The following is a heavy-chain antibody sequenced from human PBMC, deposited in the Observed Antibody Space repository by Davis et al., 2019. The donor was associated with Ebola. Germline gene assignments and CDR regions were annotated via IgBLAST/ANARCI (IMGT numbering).Heavy chain of an antibody. CDR3: AGRWGHFDY. Sequence: GESLKISCAASGFIFSNYGMHWVRQAPDKGLEWVAFIRFDARSNYYIDSVKGRFTISRDNSKNTVYLQMNSLRAEDTAVYYCAGRWGHFDYWGQGTLVTVSS. V-gene: IGHV3-30*02. J-gene: IGHJ4*02. D-gene: IGHD7-27*01. CDR1: GFIFSNYG. CDR2: IRFDARSN.